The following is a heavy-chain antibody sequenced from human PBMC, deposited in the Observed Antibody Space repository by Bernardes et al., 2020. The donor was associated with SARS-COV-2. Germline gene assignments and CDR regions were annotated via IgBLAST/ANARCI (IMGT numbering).Heavy chain of an antibody. V-gene: IGHV3-66*02. CDR1: GFTVSRND. CDR3: ARAPTEYCSGDGCYSHVDYLYYGMDV. CDR2: IYSAGGT. J-gene: IGHJ6*02. D-gene: IGHD2-15*01. Sequence: GGSLRLSCAASGFTVSRNDMSWVRQAPGKGLEWVSVIYSAGGTYYADSVRGRFTLSRDNSKNTLNLQMDSLRTEDTAVYYFARAPTEYCSGDGCYSHVDYLYYGMDVWGQGTTVTVSS.